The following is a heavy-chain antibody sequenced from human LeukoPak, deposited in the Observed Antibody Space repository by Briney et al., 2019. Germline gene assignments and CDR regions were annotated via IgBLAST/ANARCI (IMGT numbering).Heavy chain of an antibody. D-gene: IGHD1-26*01. CDR2: INPNSGGT. J-gene: IGHJ3*01. V-gene: IGHV1-2*04. Sequence: ASVKVSCKASGYTFTGYYMHWVRQAPGQGLEWMGWINPNSGGTNYAQKFQGWVTMTRDTSISTAYMELSRLRSDDTAVYYCATEDFDGIVGPIDSFDVWGQGTMVTVSS. CDR1: GYTFTGYY. CDR3: ATEDFDGIVGPIDSFDV.